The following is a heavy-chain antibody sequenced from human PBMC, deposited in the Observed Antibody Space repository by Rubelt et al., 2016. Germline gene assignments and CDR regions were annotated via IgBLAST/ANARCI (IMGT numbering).Heavy chain of an antibody. J-gene: IGHJ4*02. CDR2: IYHSGST. D-gene: IGHD4-17*01. V-gene: IGHV4-39*07. Sequence: QLQLQESGPGLVKPSETLSLTCTVSGGSISSSSYYWGWIRQPPGKGLEWLGSIYHSGSTYYTPSLKGGVTISVDTSKNQFSLKLSSVTAADTAVYYCARALWTVTTRGSGLFDYWGQGTLVTVSS. CDR1: GGSISSSSYY. CDR3: ARALWTVTTRGSGLFDY.